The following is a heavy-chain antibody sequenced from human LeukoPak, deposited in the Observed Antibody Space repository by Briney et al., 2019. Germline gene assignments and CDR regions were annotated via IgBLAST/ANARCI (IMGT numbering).Heavy chain of an antibody. CDR1: DDSISSTNW. CDR3: ARGLVTTGRSSFDN. J-gene: IGHJ4*02. CDR2: IHHTGST. D-gene: IGHD4-17*01. V-gene: IGHV4-4*02. Sequence: PSETLSLTCAVSDDSISSTNWWHWVRQPPGKGLEWIGEIHHTGSTNNNPSLTSRVTISVDKSKNQFSLKLSSVTAADTAVYYCARGLVTTGRSSFDNWGRGTLVTVSS.